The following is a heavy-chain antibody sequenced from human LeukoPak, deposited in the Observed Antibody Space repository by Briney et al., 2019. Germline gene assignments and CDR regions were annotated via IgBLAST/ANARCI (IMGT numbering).Heavy chain of an antibody. V-gene: IGHV4-39*01. J-gene: IGHJ3*02. CDR3: ARGRSDDSSGYYYGAFDI. CDR2: IYYGVNT. D-gene: IGHD3-22*01. Sequence: SETLSLTCTVSGDSISSDNYSWGWVRQPPGKGLEWIGNIYYGVNTYYNPSLKSRVTISVDTSKNQFSLKLSSVTAADTAVYYCARGRSDDSSGYYYGAFDIWGQGTMVTVSS. CDR1: GDSISSDNYS.